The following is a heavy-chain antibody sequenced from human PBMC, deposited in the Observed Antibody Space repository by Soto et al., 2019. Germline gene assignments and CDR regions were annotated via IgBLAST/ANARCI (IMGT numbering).Heavy chain of an antibody. CDR1: GFTFTSSA. Sequence: SVKVSCKASGFTFTSSAVQWVRQARGQRLEWIGWIVVGSGNTNYAQKFQERVTITRDMSTSTAYMELSSLRSEDTAVYYCAAERYYDSSGYYPFGYYYGMDVWGQGTTVTVSS. CDR2: IVVGSGNT. V-gene: IGHV1-58*01. D-gene: IGHD3-22*01. J-gene: IGHJ6*02. CDR3: AAERYYDSSGYYPFGYYYGMDV.